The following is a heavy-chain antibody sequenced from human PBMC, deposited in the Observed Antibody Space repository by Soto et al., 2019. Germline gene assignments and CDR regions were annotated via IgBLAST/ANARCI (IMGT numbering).Heavy chain of an antibody. CDR2: IYYSGST. J-gene: IGHJ4*02. CDR3: ARTSNHCSSTSCYSPESLNYVGHLLAIDY. CDR1: GGSISSSSYY. D-gene: IGHD2-2*01. V-gene: IGHV4-39*01. Sequence: SETLSLTCTVSGGSISSSSYYWGWIRQPPGKGLEWIGSIYYSGSTYYNPSLKSRVNISVDTSKNQFSLKLSSVTAADTAVYYCARTSNHCSSTSCYSPESLNYVGHLLAIDYWGQGTLVTVSS.